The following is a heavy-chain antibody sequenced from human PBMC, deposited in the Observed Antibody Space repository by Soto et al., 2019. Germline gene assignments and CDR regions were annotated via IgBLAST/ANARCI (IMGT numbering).Heavy chain of an antibody. V-gene: IGHV1-2*04. J-gene: IGHJ5*02. CDR2: INPNSGGT. Sequence: ASVKVSCKASGYTFPGYYMHWVRQAPGQGLEWMGWINPNSGGTNYAQKFQGWVTMTRDTSISTAYMELSRLRSDDTAVYYCARGPATAGNWFDPWGQGTLVTVSS. CDR1: GYTFPGYY. D-gene: IGHD2-2*01. CDR3: ARGPATAGNWFDP.